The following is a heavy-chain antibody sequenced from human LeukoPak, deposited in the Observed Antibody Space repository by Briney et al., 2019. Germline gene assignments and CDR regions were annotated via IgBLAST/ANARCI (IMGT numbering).Heavy chain of an antibody. CDR1: RFTYSSHA. Sequence: GGSLRLSCVVSRFTYSSHAMSWVRQAPGKGLEWVSGISGSGGSTYYADSVKGRFTISRDNSKNTLYLQIHSLRAEDTAVYYCAKAGAGTKDCSSISCQDYYYYFFGMDVWGQGTTVTVSS. J-gene: IGHJ6*02. CDR2: ISGSGGST. D-gene: IGHD2-2*01. CDR3: AKAGAGTKDCSSISCQDYYYYFFGMDV. V-gene: IGHV3-23*01.